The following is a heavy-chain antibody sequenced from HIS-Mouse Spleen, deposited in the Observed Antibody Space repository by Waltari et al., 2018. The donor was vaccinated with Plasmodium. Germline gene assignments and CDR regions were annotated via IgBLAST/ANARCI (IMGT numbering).Heavy chain of an antibody. CDR2: INSEGSST. J-gene: IGHJ3*02. CDR1: GFTFSSYW. CDR3: ARTIAVVGTGDALDI. D-gene: IGHD6-13*01. V-gene: IGHV3-74*01. Sequence: EVQLVESGGGLVQPGGSLRLSCAASGFTFSSYWMHWVRQAPGKGLGGVSRINSEGSSTRYADAVKGRFTIARDNAKNTLYLQMNSLRAEDTAVYYCARTIAVVGTGDALDIWGQGTMVTVSS.